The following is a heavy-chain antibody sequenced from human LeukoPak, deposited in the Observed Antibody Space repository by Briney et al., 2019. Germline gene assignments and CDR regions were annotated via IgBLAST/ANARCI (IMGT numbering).Heavy chain of an antibody. CDR2: IYYSGST. V-gene: IGHV4-59*11. Sequence: SETLSLTCTVSGGSMSSHYWSWIRQPPGKGLEWIGYIYYSGSTNYNPSLKSRVTISVDTSKNQFSLKLSSVTAADTAVYYCARASPLPYCGGDCYNDYWGQGTLVTVSS. CDR3: ARASPLPYCGGDCYNDY. D-gene: IGHD2-21*02. J-gene: IGHJ4*02. CDR1: GGSMSSHY.